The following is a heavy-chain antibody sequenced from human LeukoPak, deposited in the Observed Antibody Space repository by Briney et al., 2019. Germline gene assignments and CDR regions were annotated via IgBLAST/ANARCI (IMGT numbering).Heavy chain of an antibody. CDR1: GFTFSSYA. CDR2: ISYDGSNK. D-gene: IGHD5-18*01. CDR3: ARSGGNHTATPIDY. V-gene: IGHV3-30*04. Sequence: PGGSLRLSCAASGFTFSSYAMYWVRQAPGKGLEWVAVISYDGSNKYYADSVKGRFTISRDNSKNTLYLQMNSLRAEDTAVYYCARSGGNHTATPIDYWGQGTLVTVSS. J-gene: IGHJ4*02.